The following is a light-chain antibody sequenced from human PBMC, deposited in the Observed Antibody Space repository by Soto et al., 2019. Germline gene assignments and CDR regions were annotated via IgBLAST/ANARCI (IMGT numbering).Light chain of an antibody. Sequence: EVVMTQSPATLSVSPGERATLSCRASQTVTTNLAWYQQKPGQPPRLVIYGASTRATGIPARLNGSGSGTEFTLTISSLQSEDFATYYCQQLSRYPLTFGGGTKVDIK. CDR2: GAS. CDR3: QQLSRYPLT. V-gene: IGKV3-15*01. J-gene: IGKJ4*01. CDR1: QTVTTN.